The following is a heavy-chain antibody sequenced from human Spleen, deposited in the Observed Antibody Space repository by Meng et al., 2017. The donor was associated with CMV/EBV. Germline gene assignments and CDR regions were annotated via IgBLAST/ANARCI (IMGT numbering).Heavy chain of an antibody. V-gene: IGHV3-23*01. Sequence: GESLKISCAASGFPVSDNYMTWVRQAPGKGLEWVSTISGSGRSTYYADSVKGRFTISRDNSKNTLYLQMNNLRAEDTALYYCANVGYSYGYVYYFDYWGQGTLVTVSS. J-gene: IGHJ4*02. CDR2: ISGSGRST. CDR3: ANVGYSYGYVYYFDY. D-gene: IGHD5-18*01. CDR1: GFPVSDNY.